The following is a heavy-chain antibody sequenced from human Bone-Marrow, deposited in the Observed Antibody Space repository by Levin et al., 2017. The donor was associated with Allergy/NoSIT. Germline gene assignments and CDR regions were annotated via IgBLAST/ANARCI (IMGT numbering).Heavy chain of an antibody. CDR2: MRSKAYGGAT. Sequence: GGSLRLSCLTSGFTFTDYGVSWFRQAPGKGLEWVSFMRSKAYGGATEYAASVKARFIISRDDSESIAYLQMNSLKTEDTAVYYCSRDALWRGNDIEAFDVWGQGTRVTVAS. CDR3: SRDALWRGNDIEAFDV. J-gene: IGHJ3*01. CDR1: GFTFTDYG. V-gene: IGHV3-49*03. D-gene: IGHD3-3*01.